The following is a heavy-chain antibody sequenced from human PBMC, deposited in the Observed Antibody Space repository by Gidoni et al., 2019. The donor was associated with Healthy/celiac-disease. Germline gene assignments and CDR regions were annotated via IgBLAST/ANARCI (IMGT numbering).Heavy chain of an antibody. CDR3: ARDWYYYDSSGYFGY. V-gene: IGHV3-33*01. Sequence: QVQLVASGGGVVQPGRSLRLSCAASGCTFSSYGMHWVRQAPGKGLEWLAVIWYDGSNKYYADSVKGRFTISRDNSKNTLYLQMNSLRAEDTAVYYCARDWYYYDSSGYFGYWGQGTLVTVSS. CDR2: IWYDGSNK. CDR1: GCTFSSYG. D-gene: IGHD3-22*01. J-gene: IGHJ4*02.